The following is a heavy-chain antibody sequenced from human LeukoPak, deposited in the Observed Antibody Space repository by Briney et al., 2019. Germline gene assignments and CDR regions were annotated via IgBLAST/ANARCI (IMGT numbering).Heavy chain of an antibody. D-gene: IGHD2-2*01. J-gene: IGHJ6*03. Sequence: GGSLRLSCAASGFTFSSYAMHWVRQAPGKGQEWVAVISCDGSNKYYADSVKGRFTISRDNSKNTLYLQMNSLRAEDTAVYYCAKDKVDIVVVPAANYYYYMDVWGKGTTVTVPS. CDR2: ISCDGSNK. CDR1: GFTFSSYA. CDR3: AKDKVDIVVVPAANYYYYMDV. V-gene: IGHV3-30-3*01.